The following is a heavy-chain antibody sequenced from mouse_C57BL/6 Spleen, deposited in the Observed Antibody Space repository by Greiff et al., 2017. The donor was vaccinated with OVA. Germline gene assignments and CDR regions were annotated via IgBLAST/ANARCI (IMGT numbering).Heavy chain of an antibody. CDR1: GFTFSSYA. CDR3: AREDSSGYFDY. Sequence: EVQVVESGGGLVKPGGSLKLSCAASGFTFSSYAMSWVRQTPEKRLEWVATISDGGSYTYSPDNVKGRFTIYRDNAKNNLYLQMSHLKSEDTAMYYCAREDSSGYFDYWGQGTTLTVSS. J-gene: IGHJ2*01. V-gene: IGHV5-4*01. CDR2: ISDGGSYT. D-gene: IGHD3-2*02.